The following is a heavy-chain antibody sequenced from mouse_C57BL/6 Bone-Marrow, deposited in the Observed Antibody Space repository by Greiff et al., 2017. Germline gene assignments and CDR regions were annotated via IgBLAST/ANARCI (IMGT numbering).Heavy chain of an antibody. V-gene: IGHV1-72*01. CDR2: IDPNSGGT. J-gene: IGHJ1*03. CDR3: ARRLGRGYFDV. D-gene: IGHD4-1*01. Sequence: GLEWIGRIDPNSGGTKYNEKFKSKATLTVDKPSSTAYMQLSSLTSEDSAVYYCARRLGRGYFDVWGTGTTVTVSS.